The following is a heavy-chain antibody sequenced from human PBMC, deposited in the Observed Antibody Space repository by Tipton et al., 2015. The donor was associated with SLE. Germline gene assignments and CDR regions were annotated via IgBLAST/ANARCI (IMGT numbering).Heavy chain of an antibody. CDR3: ARGEFVVVVAATYYYYGMDV. CDR2: INHSGST. V-gene: IGHV4-34*01. D-gene: IGHD2-15*01. CDR1: GGSFSGYY. Sequence: LRLSCAVYGGSFSGYYWSWIRQPPGKGLEWIGEINHSGSTNYNPSLKSRVTISVDTSKNQFSLKLSSVTAADAAVYYCARGEFVVVVAATYYYYGMDVWGQGTTVTVSS. J-gene: IGHJ6*02.